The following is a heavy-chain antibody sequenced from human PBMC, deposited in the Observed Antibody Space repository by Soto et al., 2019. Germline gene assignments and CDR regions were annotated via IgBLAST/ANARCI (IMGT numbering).Heavy chain of an antibody. D-gene: IGHD3-9*01. J-gene: IGHJ4*02. CDR1: GFTFDDYA. CDR3: AKDMSADILTGYTN. V-gene: IGHV3-9*01. Sequence: GGSLRLSCAASGFTFDDYAMHWVRQAPGKGLEWVSGISWNSGSIGYADSVKGRFTISRDNAKNSLYLQMNSLRAEDTALYYCAKDMSADILTGYTNWGQGTLVTVSS. CDR2: ISWNSGSI.